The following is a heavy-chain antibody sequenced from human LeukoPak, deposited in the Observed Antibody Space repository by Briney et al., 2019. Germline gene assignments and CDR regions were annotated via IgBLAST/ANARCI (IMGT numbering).Heavy chain of an antibody. D-gene: IGHD1-26*01. CDR1: GGSISSSTYY. Sequence: SETLSLTCTVSGGSISSSTYYWGWIRQPPGTGLEWIGSIYYSGSTYYNPSLKSRVTISVDTSKNQFSLKLNSVTAADTAVYYCATPYSGGYHGLDIWGQGTMVTVSS. CDR3: ATPYSGGYHGLDI. CDR2: IYYSGST. J-gene: IGHJ3*02. V-gene: IGHV4-39*01.